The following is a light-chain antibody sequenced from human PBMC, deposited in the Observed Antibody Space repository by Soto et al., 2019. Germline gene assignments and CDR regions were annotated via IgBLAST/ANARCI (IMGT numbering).Light chain of an antibody. Sequence: QSVLTQPASVSGSPGQSITLSCTGTSSDVGGYNYVSWYQQHPGNAPKLMIYDVSNRPSGDSNRFSGSKSGNTASLTISGLQAEDEADYYCSSYTSSSTYVFGTGTKVTVL. CDR1: SSDVGGYNY. V-gene: IGLV2-14*01. J-gene: IGLJ1*01. CDR2: DVS. CDR3: SSYTSSSTYV.